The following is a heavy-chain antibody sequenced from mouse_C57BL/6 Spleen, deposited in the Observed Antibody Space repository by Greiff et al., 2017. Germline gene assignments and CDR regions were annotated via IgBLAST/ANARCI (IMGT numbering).Heavy chain of an antibody. CDR2: IDPETGGT. Sequence: QVQLQQSGAELVRPGASVTLSCKASGYTFTDYEMHWVKQTPVHGLEWIGAIDPETGGTAYNQKFKGKAILTADKSSSTAYMELRSLTSEDSAVYYCTRTYDYGRSPFDYWGQGTTLTVAS. D-gene: IGHD1-1*01. CDR1: GYTFTDYE. J-gene: IGHJ2*01. V-gene: IGHV1-15*01. CDR3: TRTYDYGRSPFDY.